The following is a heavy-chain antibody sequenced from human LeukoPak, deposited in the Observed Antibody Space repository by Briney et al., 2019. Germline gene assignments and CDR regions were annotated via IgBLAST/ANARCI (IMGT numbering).Heavy chain of an antibody. J-gene: IGHJ4*02. CDR1: GFIFSSYS. CDR3: ARAGGQLLHGFGYFEY. D-gene: IGHD6-13*01. Sequence: GGSLRLSCAASGFIFSSYSMNWVRQAPGKGLEWVSSISSSSTYIYYADSVKGRFTISRDNAKNSLYLQMNSLRAEDTAVYYCARAGGQLLHGFGYFEYWGQGTLVTVSS. V-gene: IGHV3-21*01. CDR2: ISSSSTYI.